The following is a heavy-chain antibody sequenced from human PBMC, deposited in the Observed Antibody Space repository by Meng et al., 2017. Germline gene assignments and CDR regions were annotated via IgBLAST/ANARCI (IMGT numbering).Heavy chain of an antibody. CDR2: INHSGST. Sequence: SQTLSLTCAVYGGSFSGYYWSWIRQPPGKGLEWIGEINHSGSTNYNPSLKGRVTISVDTSKNQFSLKLSSVTAADTAVYYCARGSKGYSSGWYKYWGQGTLVTVSS. V-gene: IGHV4-34*01. CDR1: GGSFSGYY. D-gene: IGHD6-19*01. J-gene: IGHJ4*02. CDR3: ARGSKGYSSGWYKY.